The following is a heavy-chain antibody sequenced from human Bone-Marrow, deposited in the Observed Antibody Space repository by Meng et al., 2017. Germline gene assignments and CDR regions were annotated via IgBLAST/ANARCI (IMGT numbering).Heavy chain of an antibody. J-gene: IGHJ4*02. D-gene: IGHD2-15*01. Sequence: SETLSLTGAVYGGSFRGYYWSWIRQPTGKGLEWIGEINHSGSTNYNPSLKSRVTISVYTSKNQFSLKLSSVTAADTAVYYCAGSNCSGGSCYYFDYWGQGTLVTVSS. CDR3: AGSNCSGGSCYYFDY. CDR1: GGSFRGYY. CDR2: INHSGST. V-gene: IGHV4-34*01.